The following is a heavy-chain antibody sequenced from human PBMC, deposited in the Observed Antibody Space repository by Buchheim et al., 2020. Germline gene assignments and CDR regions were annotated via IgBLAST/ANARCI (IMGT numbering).Heavy chain of an antibody. D-gene: IGHD3-3*01. CDR1: GYTFTGYY. J-gene: IGHJ6*02. Sequence: QVQLVQSGAEVKKPGVSVKVSCKASGYTFTGYYMHWVRQAPGQGLEWMGIINPSGGSTSYAQKFQGRVTMTRDTSTSTVYMELSSLRSEDTAVYYCARDRRYDFWSGYYPNYYYYGMDVWGQGTT. CDR2: INPSGGST. V-gene: IGHV1-46*01. CDR3: ARDRRYDFWSGYYPNYYYYGMDV.